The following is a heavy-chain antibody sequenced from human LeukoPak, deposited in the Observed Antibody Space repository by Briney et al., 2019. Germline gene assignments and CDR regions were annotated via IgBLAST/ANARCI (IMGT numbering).Heavy chain of an antibody. J-gene: IGHJ6*03. CDR2: ISSSGSTI. CDR3: ANSLYYYGSGSYAAMDV. V-gene: IGHV3-11*04. CDR1: GFTFSDYY. D-gene: IGHD3-10*01. Sequence: GGSLRLSCAASGFTFSDYYMSWIRQAPGKGLEWVSYISSSGSTIYYADSVKGRFTISRDNAKNSLYLQMNSLRAEDTAVYYCANSLYYYGSGSYAAMDVWGKGTTVTISS.